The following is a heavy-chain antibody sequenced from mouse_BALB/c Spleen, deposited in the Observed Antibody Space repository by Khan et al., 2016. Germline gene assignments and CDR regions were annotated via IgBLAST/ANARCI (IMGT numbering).Heavy chain of an antibody. Sequence: EVQLQESGPGLVKPSQSLSLTCSVTGYTITSGYYWNWIRQFPGNKLEWMGYINYDGSNNYNPSLKNRISITRDTSKNQFFLKLSSVTTEDTATXYWARDRTPSDRSGYGGFAYWGQGTLVTVSA. CDR1: GYTITSGYY. CDR2: INYDGSN. V-gene: IGHV3-6*02. J-gene: IGHJ3*01. D-gene: IGHD3-2*01. CDR3: ARDRTPSDRSGYGGFAY.